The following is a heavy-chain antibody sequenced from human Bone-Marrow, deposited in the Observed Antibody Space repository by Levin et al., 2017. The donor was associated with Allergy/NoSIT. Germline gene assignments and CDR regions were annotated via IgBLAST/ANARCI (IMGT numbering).Heavy chain of an antibody. J-gene: IGHJ3*02. V-gene: IGHV3-15*01. Sequence: GGSLRLSCAASGFTFSNAWMSWVRQAPGKGLEWVGRIKSKTDGGTTDYAAPVKGRFTISRDDSKNTLYLQMNSLKTEDTAVYYCTTLWIQLWLRIYAFDIWGQGTMVTVSS. CDR3: TTLWIQLWLRIYAFDI. D-gene: IGHD5-18*01. CDR1: GFTFSNAW. CDR2: IKSKTDGGTT.